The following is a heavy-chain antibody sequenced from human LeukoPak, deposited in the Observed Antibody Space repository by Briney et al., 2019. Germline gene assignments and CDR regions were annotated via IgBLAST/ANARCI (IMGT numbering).Heavy chain of an antibody. Sequence: TSETLSLTCTVSGGSISSSSYYWGWIRQPPGKGLEWIGSIYYSGSTYYNPSLKSRVTISVDTSKNQLSLKLSSVTAADTAVYYCARRRTTHYYYYYMDVWGKGTTVTVSS. D-gene: IGHD4-17*01. V-gene: IGHV4-39*01. CDR3: ARRRTTHYYYYYMDV. CDR2: IYYSGST. CDR1: GGSISSSSYY. J-gene: IGHJ6*03.